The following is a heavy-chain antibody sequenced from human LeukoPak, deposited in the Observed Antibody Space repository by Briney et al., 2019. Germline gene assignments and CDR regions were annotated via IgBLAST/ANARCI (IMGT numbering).Heavy chain of an antibody. J-gene: IGHJ5*02. D-gene: IGHD3-3*01. CDR1: GGSFSGYY. CDR2: INHSGST. CDR3: ARGRLRFLEWLRVENWSDP. V-gene: IGHV4-34*01. Sequence: PSETLSLTCAVYGGSFSGYYWSWIRQPPGKGLEWIGEINHSGSTNYNPSLKSRVTISVDTSTNQFSLKLRAVTAADTAVYYGARGRLRFLEWLRVENWSDPWGQGTLVTVSS.